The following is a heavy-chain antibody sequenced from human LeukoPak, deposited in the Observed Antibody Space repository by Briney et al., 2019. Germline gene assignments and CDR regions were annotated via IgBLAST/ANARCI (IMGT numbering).Heavy chain of an antibody. CDR1: GFTFSSYG. D-gene: IGHD5-18*01. CDR2: ISYDGSNK. V-gene: IGHV3-30*18. J-gene: IGHJ4*02. CDR3: AKDNLPYSYGLFDY. Sequence: PGGSLRLSCAASGFTFSSYGMHWVRQAPGKGLEWVAVISYDGSNKYYADSVKGRFTISRDNSKNTLYLQMNSLRAEDTAVYYCAKDNLPYSYGLFDYWGQGTLVTVSS.